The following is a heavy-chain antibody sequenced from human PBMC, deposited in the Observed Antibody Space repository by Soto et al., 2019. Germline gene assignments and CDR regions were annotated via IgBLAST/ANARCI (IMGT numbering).Heavy chain of an antibody. CDR1: GFTFSSYG. Sequence: GGSLRLSCAASGFTFSSYGMHWVRQAPGKGLEWVAVIWYDGSNKYYADSVKDRFTISRDNSKNTLYLQMNSLRAEDTAVYYCARAGSGYYGMDVWGQGTTVTV. D-gene: IGHD3-22*01. CDR2: IWYDGSNK. V-gene: IGHV3-33*01. J-gene: IGHJ6*02. CDR3: ARAGSGYYGMDV.